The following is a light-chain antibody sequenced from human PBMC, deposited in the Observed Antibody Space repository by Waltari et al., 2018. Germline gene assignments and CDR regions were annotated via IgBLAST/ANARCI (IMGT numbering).Light chain of an antibody. CDR2: GAS. CDR3: QNHERLPAV. CDR1: QSIGRY. V-gene: IGKV3-20*01. Sequence: EIVLTQSPGTLSLSPGERATPSCRASQSIGRYLIWYQQKPGQAPRLLIYGASSRAAGIPDRFSGSGSGRDFSLTIRRLEPEDFAVYYCQNHERLPAVFGQGTKVEIK. J-gene: IGKJ1*01.